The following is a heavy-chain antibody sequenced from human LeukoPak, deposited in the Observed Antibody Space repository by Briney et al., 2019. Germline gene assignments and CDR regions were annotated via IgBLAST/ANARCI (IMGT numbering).Heavy chain of an antibody. V-gene: IGHV1-69*05. D-gene: IGHD6-13*01. CDR2: IIPIFGTA. Sequence: SVKVSCKASGGTFSSYAISWVRQAPGQGLEWMGGIIPIFGTANYAQKFQGRVTITTDESTSKAYMELSSLRSEDTAVYYCARESVRIAAAERGYFDYWGQGTLVTVSS. CDR1: GGTFSSYA. CDR3: ARESVRIAAAERGYFDY. J-gene: IGHJ4*02.